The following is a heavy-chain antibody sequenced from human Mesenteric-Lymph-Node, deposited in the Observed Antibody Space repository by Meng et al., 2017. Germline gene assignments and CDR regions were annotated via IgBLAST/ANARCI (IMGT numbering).Heavy chain of an antibody. CDR2: IGHSGFT. J-gene: IGHJ5*02. V-gene: IGHV4-39*01. CDR1: GDSIIVSGYC. Sequence: LVLPSDACDVTCIVSGDSIIVSGYCWGWIRQPPGKGLGWIGSIGHSGFTYYPPSLKSRVTVSIDRSRNQFSLWLTSVTAADTTVYYCVRSSGWVKTGFDPWGQGTLVTVSS. D-gene: IGHD6-19*01. CDR3: VRSSGWVKTGFDP.